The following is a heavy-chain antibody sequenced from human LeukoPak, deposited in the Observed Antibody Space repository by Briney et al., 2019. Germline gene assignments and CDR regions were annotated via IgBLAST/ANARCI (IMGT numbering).Heavy chain of an antibody. V-gene: IGHV3-9*01. CDR2: ISWNSGSI. Sequence: YPGGSLRLSCAASGFTFDDYAMHWVRQAPGKGLEWVSGISWNSGSIGYADSVKGRFTISRDNAKNSLYLQMNSLRAEDTALYYCAKSLAMAGTSYYYYGMDVWGQGTTVTVSS. J-gene: IGHJ6*02. CDR1: GFTFDDYA. D-gene: IGHD6-19*01. CDR3: AKSLAMAGTSYYYYGMDV.